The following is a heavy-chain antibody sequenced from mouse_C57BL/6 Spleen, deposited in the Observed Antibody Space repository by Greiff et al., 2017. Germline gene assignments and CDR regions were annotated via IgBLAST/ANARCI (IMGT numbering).Heavy chain of an antibody. CDR2: IWSAGST. J-gene: IGHJ1*03. Sequence: VHLVESGPGLVQPSQSLSITCTVSGFSLTSYGVHWVRQSPGKGLEWRGVIWSAGSTDYNAAFISRLSISKDNSKSQVFFKMNSLQADDTAIYYCARTGGSNWYFDVWGTGTTVTVSS. D-gene: IGHD1-1*01. CDR1: GFSLTSYG. CDR3: ARTGGSNWYFDV. V-gene: IGHV2-2*01.